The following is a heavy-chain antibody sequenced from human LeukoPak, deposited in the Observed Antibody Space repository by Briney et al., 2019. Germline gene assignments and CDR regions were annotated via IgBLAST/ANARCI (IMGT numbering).Heavy chain of an antibody. V-gene: IGHV3-33*06. J-gene: IGHJ5*02. CDR2: IWYDGSNK. CDR3: AKVPSGRVRGVEINWFDP. CDR1: GFTFSSYG. Sequence: GGSLRLSCAASGFTFSSYGMHWVRQAPGKGLEWVAVIWYDGSNKYYGDSVKGRFTISRDTSLNTLYLQMNNLRAEDTAVYYCAKVPSGRVRGVEINWFDPWGQGTLVTVSS. D-gene: IGHD3-10*01.